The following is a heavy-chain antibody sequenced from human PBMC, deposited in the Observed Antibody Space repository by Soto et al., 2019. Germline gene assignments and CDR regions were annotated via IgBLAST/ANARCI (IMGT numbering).Heavy chain of an antibody. Sequence: GGPPRLSCAASGFTFGSYAMSWAGQAPGKGLEWVSAISSSGGSTYYADSVKGRFTISRDNSKNTLYLQMNSLRAEDTAVYYCAKVSYDRSGNYFDYWGQGALVTVSS. V-gene: IGHV3-23*01. CDR1: GFTFGSYA. D-gene: IGHD3-22*01. CDR3: AKVSYDRSGNYFDY. CDR2: ISSSGGST. J-gene: IGHJ4*02.